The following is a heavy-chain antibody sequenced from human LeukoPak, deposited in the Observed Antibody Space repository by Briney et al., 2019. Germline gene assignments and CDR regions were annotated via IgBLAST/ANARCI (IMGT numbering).Heavy chain of an antibody. Sequence: GGSLRLSCAASGFTFSSYSMNWVRQAPGKGLEWVSSISSSSSYIYYADSVEGRFTISRDNAKNSLYLQMNSLRAEDTAVYYCARISRGTPMVTAFWYFDLWGRGALVTVSS. D-gene: IGHD2-21*02. CDR1: GFTFSSYS. CDR2: ISSSSSYI. J-gene: IGHJ2*01. CDR3: ARISRGTPMVTAFWYFDL. V-gene: IGHV3-21*01.